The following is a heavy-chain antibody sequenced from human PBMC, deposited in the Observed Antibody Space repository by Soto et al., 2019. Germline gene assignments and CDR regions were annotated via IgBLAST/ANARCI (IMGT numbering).Heavy chain of an antibody. Sequence: GASGKVSCKASGYTFTSYGMNWVRQATGQPLPWTGSMNPNSGNTGYAQKFQGRVTMTRNTSISTAYMELSSLRSEDTAVYYCARARAPLWFGELSYGMDVWGQGTTVTDSS. CDR1: GYTFTSYG. CDR3: ARARAPLWFGELSYGMDV. D-gene: IGHD3-10*01. J-gene: IGHJ6*02. CDR2: MNPNSGNT. V-gene: IGHV1-8*01.